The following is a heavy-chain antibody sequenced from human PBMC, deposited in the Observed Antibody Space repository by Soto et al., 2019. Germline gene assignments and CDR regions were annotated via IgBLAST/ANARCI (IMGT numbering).Heavy chain of an antibody. J-gene: IGHJ4*02. CDR1: GGSISSRNW. Sequence: SETLSLTCAVSGGSISSRNWWRWVRQPPGKGLEWIGEIYHCGSTNYNPSLKSRVTISVDKSKNQFSLMLSSVTAADTAAYYCARGVGYAGVDYWGQGTLVTVSS. D-gene: IGHD5-12*01. CDR3: ARGVGYAGVDY. V-gene: IGHV4-4*02. CDR2: IYHCGST.